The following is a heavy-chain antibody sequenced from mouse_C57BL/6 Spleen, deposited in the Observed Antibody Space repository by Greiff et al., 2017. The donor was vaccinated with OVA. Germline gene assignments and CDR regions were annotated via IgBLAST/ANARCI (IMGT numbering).Heavy chain of an antibody. Sequence: QVQLQQSGAELVRPGTSVKVSCKASGYAFTNYLIEWVKQRPGQGLEWIGVINPGSGGTTYNEKFKGKATLTADKSSSTAYMQLSSLTSEDAAVYFCARGDGYPFAYWGQGTLVTVSA. CDR1: GYAFTNYL. CDR2: INPGSGGT. V-gene: IGHV1-54*01. D-gene: IGHD2-3*01. CDR3: ARGDGYPFAY. J-gene: IGHJ3*01.